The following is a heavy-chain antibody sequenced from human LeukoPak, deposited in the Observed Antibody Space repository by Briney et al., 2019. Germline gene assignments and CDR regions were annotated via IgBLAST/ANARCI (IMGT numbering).Heavy chain of an antibody. D-gene: IGHD3-22*01. J-gene: IGHJ4*02. CDR2: INPNSGGT. Sequence: ASVKVSCKASGYTFTSYGISWVRQAPGQGLEWMGWINPNSGGTNYAQKFQGRFTMTRDTSISTAYMERSRLRSDDTAVYYCARDPRYYYDSSGYYYPYYFDYWGQGTLVTVSS. V-gene: IGHV1-2*02. CDR1: GYTFTSYG. CDR3: ARDPRYYYDSSGYYYPYYFDY.